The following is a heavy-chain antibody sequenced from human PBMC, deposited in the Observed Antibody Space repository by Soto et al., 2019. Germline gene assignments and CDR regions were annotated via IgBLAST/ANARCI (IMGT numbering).Heavy chain of an antibody. D-gene: IGHD6-13*01. Sequence: GASVKVSCKASGGTFSTYAISWVRQAPGQGLEWMGGIIPIFGTANYAQKFQGRVTITADKSTSTTYMELSSLRSEDTAVYYCARGDTAAAGFDYWGQGTLVTVSS. CDR2: IIPIFGTA. J-gene: IGHJ4*02. CDR1: GGTFSTYA. CDR3: ARGDTAAAGFDY. V-gene: IGHV1-69*06.